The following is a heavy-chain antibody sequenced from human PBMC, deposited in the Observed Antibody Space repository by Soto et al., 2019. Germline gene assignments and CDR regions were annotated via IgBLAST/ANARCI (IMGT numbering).Heavy chain of an antibody. D-gene: IGHD6-19*01. Sequence: SQTLSLTCAISGDSVSSNSAVWNWIRQSPSRGLEWLGRTYYRSKWYNDYAVSVKSRITINPDTSKNQFSLQLNSMTPEDTAVYYCARPSSGWENWFDPWGQGNLVTVSS. CDR1: GDSVSSNSAV. CDR3: ARPSSGWENWFDP. V-gene: IGHV6-1*01. J-gene: IGHJ5*02. CDR2: TYYRSKWYN.